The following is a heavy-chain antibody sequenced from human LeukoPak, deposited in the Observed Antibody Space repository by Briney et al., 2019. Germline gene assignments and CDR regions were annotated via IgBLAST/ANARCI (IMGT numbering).Heavy chain of an antibody. CDR3: AHTYSSGWYSLYYYYYMDV. Sequence: ESGPTLVNPTQTLTLTCTFSGFSLSTSGVGLGWIRQPPGKALGWLALIYWDDDKRYSPSPKSRLTITKDTSKNQVVLTMTNMDPVDTATYYCAHTYSSGWYSLYYYYYMDVWGKGTTVTVSS. D-gene: IGHD6-19*01. CDR1: GFSLSTSGVG. J-gene: IGHJ6*03. CDR2: IYWDDDK. V-gene: IGHV2-5*02.